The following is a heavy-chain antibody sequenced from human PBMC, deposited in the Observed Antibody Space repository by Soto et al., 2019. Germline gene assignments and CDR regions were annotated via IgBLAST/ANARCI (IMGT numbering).Heavy chain of an antibody. CDR2: IWYDGSNK. Sequence: QVQLVESGGGVVQPGRSLRLSCSASGFTFSSYGMHWVRQSPGKGLEWVAVIWYDGSNKYYADSVKGRFTISRDNSKNTLYLQMTSLRAEDMAVYYCESIAVAGRYGMDVWGQGTTVTVSS. CDR1: GFTFSSYG. V-gene: IGHV3-33*01. J-gene: IGHJ6*02. D-gene: IGHD6-19*01. CDR3: ESIAVAGRYGMDV.